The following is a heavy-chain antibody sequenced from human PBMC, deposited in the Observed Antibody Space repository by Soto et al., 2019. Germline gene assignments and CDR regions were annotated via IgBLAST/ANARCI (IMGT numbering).Heavy chain of an antibody. V-gene: IGHV1-18*01. CDR3: ASVSGYDRGYYYYGMDV. CDR1: GYTFTSYG. Sequence: QVQLVQSGAEVKKPGASVKVSCKASGYTFTSYGISWVRQAPGQGLEWMGWISAYNGNTNYAQKLQGRVPMTTATSTSTAYMELRSLRSDDTAVYYCASVSGYDRGYYYYGMDVWGQGTTVTVSS. D-gene: IGHD5-12*01. CDR2: ISAYNGNT. J-gene: IGHJ6*02.